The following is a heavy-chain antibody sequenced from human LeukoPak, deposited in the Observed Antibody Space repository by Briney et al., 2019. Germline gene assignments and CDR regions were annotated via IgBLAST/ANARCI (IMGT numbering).Heavy chain of an antibody. J-gene: IGHJ4*02. CDR1: GFTFSSYG. CDR3: ARNTVTLDC. D-gene: IGHD4-17*01. CDR2: IWYDGSNK. V-gene: IGHV3-33*01. Sequence: GGSLRLSCAASGFTFSSYGMHWARQAPGKGLEWVAVIWYDGSNKYYADSVKGRFTISRDNSKNTLYLQMNSLRAEDTAVYYCARNTVTLDCWGQGTLVTVSS.